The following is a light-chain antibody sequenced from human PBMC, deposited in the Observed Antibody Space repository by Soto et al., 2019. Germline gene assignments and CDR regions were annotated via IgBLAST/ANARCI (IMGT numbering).Light chain of an antibody. J-gene: IGKJ2*01. CDR1: QSVNNN. CDR3: QEYNDWPYT. Sequence: EIVMTQSPATLSLSPGERATLSCRASQSVNNNLAWYQQKPGQTPRLLIYSASTRATGIPSRFSGSGSGTDFTLSISSLQSEDFALYYCQEYNDWPYTFDRGTKLEIK. CDR2: SAS. V-gene: IGKV3-15*01.